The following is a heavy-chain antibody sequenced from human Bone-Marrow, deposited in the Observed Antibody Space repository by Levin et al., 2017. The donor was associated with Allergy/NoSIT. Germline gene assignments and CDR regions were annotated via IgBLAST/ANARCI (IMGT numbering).Heavy chain of an antibody. CDR3: VKEGPSGSPRFDY. CDR1: GFVFDDYA. V-gene: IGHV3-9*01. D-gene: IGHD1-26*01. CDR2: ISWSGSSI. J-gene: IGHJ4*02. Sequence: GGSLRLSCVASGFVFDDYAMHWVRQAPGKGLEWVSGISWSGSSIEYADAVKGRFTISRDNVKNSLYLQMDSLRNEDTALYYCVKEGPSGSPRFDYWGQGTLVTVSS.